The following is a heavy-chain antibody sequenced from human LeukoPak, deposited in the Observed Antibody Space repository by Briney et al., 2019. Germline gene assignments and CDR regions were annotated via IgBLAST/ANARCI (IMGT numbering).Heavy chain of an antibody. J-gene: IGHJ4*02. CDR1: GGTFSSYA. CDR2: IIPIFGTA. CDR3: ASREIQLWSGFDY. V-gene: IGHV1-69*06. Sequence: SAKVSCKASGGTFSSYAISWVRQAPGQGLEWMGGIIPIFGTANYAQKFQGRVTITADKSTSTAYMELSSLRSEDTAVYYCASREIQLWSGFDYWGQGTLVTVSS. D-gene: IGHD5-18*01.